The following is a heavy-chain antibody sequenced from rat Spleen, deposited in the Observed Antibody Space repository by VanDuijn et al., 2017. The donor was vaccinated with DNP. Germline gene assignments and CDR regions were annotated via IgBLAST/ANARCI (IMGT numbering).Heavy chain of an antibody. J-gene: IGHJ2*01. V-gene: IGHV5S10*01. D-gene: IGHD1-11*01. CDR3: TRGGTYYFDY. Sequence: EVQLVESGGGLVQPGRSLKLSCAASEFTFSDYNMAWIRQAPKKGLEWVATILYDGSITYYGDSVKGRFTVSRDDSTSTLYLQMDSLRSEDTATYYCTRGGTYYFDYWGQGVMVTVSS. CDR2: ILYDGSIT. CDR1: EFTFSDYN.